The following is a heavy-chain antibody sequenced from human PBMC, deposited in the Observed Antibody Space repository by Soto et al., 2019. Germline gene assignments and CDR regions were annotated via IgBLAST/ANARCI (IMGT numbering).Heavy chain of an antibody. CDR2: INHSGST. CDR3: ARAAPYYYDSSGPKAFDI. D-gene: IGHD3-22*01. J-gene: IGHJ3*02. Sequence: QVQLQQWGAGLLQPSETLSLTCAVYGGSFSSYYWNWIRQPPGKGLEWIGEINHSGSTNYNPSLKSRVTISLATSKNQFSLKLSSVTAADTAVYYCARAAPYYYDSSGPKAFDIWGQGTMVTVSS. V-gene: IGHV4-34*01. CDR1: GGSFSSYY.